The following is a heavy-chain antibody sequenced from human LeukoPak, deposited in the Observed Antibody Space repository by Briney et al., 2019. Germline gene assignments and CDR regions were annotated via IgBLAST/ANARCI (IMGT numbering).Heavy chain of an antibody. CDR2: IKQDASEK. CDR3: ARVPPTVTTFDY. V-gene: IGHV3-7*03. D-gene: IGHD4-17*01. J-gene: IGHJ4*02. CDR1: GFTFSSYA. Sequence: GGSLRLSCAASGFTFSSYAMSWVRQAPGKGLEWVANIKQDASEKYYVDSVKGRFTISRDNAKNSLYLQMNSLRAEDTAVYYCARVPPTVTTFDYWGQGTLVTVSS.